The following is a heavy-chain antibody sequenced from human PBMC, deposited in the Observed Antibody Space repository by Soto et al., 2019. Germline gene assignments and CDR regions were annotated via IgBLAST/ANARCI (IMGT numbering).Heavy chain of an antibody. J-gene: IGHJ4*02. CDR2: ISGSCGST. CDR3: AKDGIDDSSGYRAYYFDY. D-gene: IGHD3-22*01. V-gene: IGHV3-23*01. CDR1: GFTFRGYA. Sequence: PGVSLRLSCAACGFTFRGYAMSWDRQAPGKGLEWVSAISGSCGSTYYANSVKGRFTISRDSSKNRMYLQMNSLRVEDTAVYYCAKDGIDDSSGYRAYYFDYWGQGTRVTVS.